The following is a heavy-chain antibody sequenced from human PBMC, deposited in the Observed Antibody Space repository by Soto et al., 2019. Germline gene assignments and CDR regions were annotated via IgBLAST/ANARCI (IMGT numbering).Heavy chain of an antibody. J-gene: IGHJ4*02. CDR3: ARLRAGPDNGWYWAFDY. V-gene: IGHV4-39*01. Sequence: QLQLQESGPGLVKPSETLSLTCTVSGGSISSSNYYWGWIRQPPGKGLESIGNIYYDGNTYFNPSRRSRFTTSVDTSKNQFSLSLSSVTAADTAVYFCARLRAGPDNGWYWAFDYWGQGTLVTVSS. D-gene: IGHD6-19*01. CDR1: GGSISSSNYY. CDR2: IYYDGNT.